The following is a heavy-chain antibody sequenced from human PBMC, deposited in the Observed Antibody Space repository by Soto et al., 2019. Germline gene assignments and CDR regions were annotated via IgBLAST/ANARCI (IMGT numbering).Heavy chain of an antibody. J-gene: IGHJ6*02. D-gene: IGHD3-9*01. CDR1: GVPFIDSY. CDR3: ARDGGQYYDSLTGYPYYYYGMDV. CDR2: ISSSGSTI. Sequence: LSCAGSGVPFIDSYVSWIRRAAGKGLEWFSYISSSGSTIYYANSVKGRFTISRDNAKNSLYLQMNSLRAEDTAVYYCARDGGQYYDSLTGYPYYYYGMDVWGQGTTVTAP. V-gene: IGHV3-11*01.